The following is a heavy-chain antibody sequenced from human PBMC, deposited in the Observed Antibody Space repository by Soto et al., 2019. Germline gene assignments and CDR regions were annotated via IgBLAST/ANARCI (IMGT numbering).Heavy chain of an antibody. J-gene: IGHJ6*02. CDR3: ARWRSYYGGMGGYYYGMDV. Sequence: SETLSLTCTVSGGSISSYYWSWIRQPPGKGLEWIGYIYYSGSTNYNPSLKGRVTISVDTSKNQFSLKLSSVTAADTAVYYCARWRSYYGGMGGYYYGMDVWGQGTTVTVSS. V-gene: IGHV4-59*01. CDR1: GGSISSYY. CDR2: IYYSGST. D-gene: IGHD4-17*01.